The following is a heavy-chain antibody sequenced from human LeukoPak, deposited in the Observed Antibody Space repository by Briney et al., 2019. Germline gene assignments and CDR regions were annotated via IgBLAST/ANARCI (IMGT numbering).Heavy chain of an antibody. Sequence: PGGSLRLSCAASGFTFSNNAMHWVRQAPGKGLEWVSSISGGGGETYYVDSVKGRFIISRDNSKNTLYLQMNSLRAEDTAVYYCARGGADTAMATGEYYFDYWGQGTLVTVSS. CDR2: ISGGGGET. CDR3: ARGGADTAMATGEYYFDY. D-gene: IGHD5-18*01. CDR1: GFTFSNNA. J-gene: IGHJ4*02. V-gene: IGHV3-23*01.